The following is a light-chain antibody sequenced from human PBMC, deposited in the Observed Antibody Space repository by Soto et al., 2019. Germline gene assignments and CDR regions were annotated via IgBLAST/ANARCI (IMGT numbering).Light chain of an antibody. V-gene: IGLV2-23*01. J-gene: IGLJ1*01. CDR2: EDI. Sequence: QSALTQPGSVSGSPAQSITISCTEASSDVGSYSLLSWYQHHPGKAPKLIIYEDIKGPSGVSNRFSGSKSGNPASLRISGLQAEDEADYYCYTYAGGSTYLFGTGTKVTVL. CDR1: SSDVGSYSL. CDR3: YTYAGGSTYL.